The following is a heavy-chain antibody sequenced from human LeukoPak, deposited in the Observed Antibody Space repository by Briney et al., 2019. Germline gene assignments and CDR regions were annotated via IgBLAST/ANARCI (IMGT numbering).Heavy chain of an antibody. Sequence: SETLSLTCTVSGGSISSYYWSWIRQPPGKGLEWIGYIYYSGSTKYKSSLKSRVSISVDTSKNQFSLKLSSVTAADTAVYYCARGFCSGGSCYSAIFDSWGQGTLVTVSS. CDR1: GGSISSYY. CDR2: IYYSGST. J-gene: IGHJ4*02. CDR3: ARGFCSGGSCYSAIFDS. D-gene: IGHD2-15*01. V-gene: IGHV4-59*01.